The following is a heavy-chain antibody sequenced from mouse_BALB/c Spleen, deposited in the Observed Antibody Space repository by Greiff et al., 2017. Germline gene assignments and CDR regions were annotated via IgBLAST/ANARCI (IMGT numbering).Heavy chain of an antibody. V-gene: IGHV1-7*01. CDR3: ARRSTMITTDAMDY. Sequence: QVQLKESGAELAKPGASVKMSCKASGYTFTSYWMHWVKQRPGQGLEWIGYINPSTGYTEYNQKFKDKATLTADKSSSTAYMQLSSLTSEDSAVYYCARRSTMITTDAMDYWGQGTSVTVSS. D-gene: IGHD2-4*01. CDR1: GYTFTSYW. CDR2: INPSTGYT. J-gene: IGHJ4*01.